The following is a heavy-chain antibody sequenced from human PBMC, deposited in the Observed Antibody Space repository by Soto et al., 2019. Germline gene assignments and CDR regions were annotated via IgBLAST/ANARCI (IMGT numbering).Heavy chain of an antibody. CDR3: ARDVVGSDYFDS. Sequence: QVQLVQSGAEVKKPGASVKVSCKASGYTFTDYYMHWVRQAPGQGLEWMGWINPKTGGTNYAQKFQGRVTMTRDTSINTADMELSRLRSEDTAVYYCARDVVGSDYFDSWGQGTLVTVSS. CDR1: GYTFTDYY. J-gene: IGHJ4*02. D-gene: IGHD1-26*01. V-gene: IGHV1-2*02. CDR2: INPKTGGT.